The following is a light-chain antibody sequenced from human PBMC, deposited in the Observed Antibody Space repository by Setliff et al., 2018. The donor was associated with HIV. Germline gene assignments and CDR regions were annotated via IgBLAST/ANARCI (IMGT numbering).Light chain of an antibody. Sequence: QSVLTQPASLSGPPGQSITISCTGTSSDVGGYNCVSWYQQHPGKAPKLMIYDVSNRPSGVSNRFSGSKSGNTASLTISGLQAEDEADYYCSSNTSKSTYVFGSGTKSPS. J-gene: IGLJ1*01. CDR2: DVS. CDR3: SSNTSKSTYV. V-gene: IGLV2-14*03. CDR1: SSDVGGYNC.